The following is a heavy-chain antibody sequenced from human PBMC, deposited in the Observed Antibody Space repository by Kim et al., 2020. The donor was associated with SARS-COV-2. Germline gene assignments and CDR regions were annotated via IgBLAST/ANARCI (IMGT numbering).Heavy chain of an antibody. D-gene: IGHD3-3*01. CDR3: ARPGSDSYYAFWSGYNDAFGI. CDR2: IYPGDSDT. J-gene: IGHJ3*02. V-gene: IGHV5-51*01. CDR1: GYSFTSYW. Sequence: GESLKISCKGSGYSFTSYWIGWVRQMPGKGLEWMGIIYPGDSDTRYSPSCQGQVTISADKSISTAYRQWSRLKASDTVMYYCARPGSDSYYAFWSGYNDAFGIWGQGTLVTVSS.